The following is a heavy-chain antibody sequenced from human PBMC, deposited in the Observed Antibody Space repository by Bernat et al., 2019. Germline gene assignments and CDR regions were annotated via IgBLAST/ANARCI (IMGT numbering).Heavy chain of an antibody. Sequence: QVQLVESGGGVVQPGRSLRLSCAASGFTFSTYGMHWVRQAPGKGLEWVAIIWYDGSTKYYADSVKGRFTISRDNSKNTLYLQMNSLRAEDTAVYYCAKGYCSGGSCYFDYWGQGALVTVSS. CDR3: AKGYCSGGSCYFDY. V-gene: IGHV3-33*06. J-gene: IGHJ4*02. CDR1: GFTFSTYG. CDR2: IWYDGSTK. D-gene: IGHD2-15*01.